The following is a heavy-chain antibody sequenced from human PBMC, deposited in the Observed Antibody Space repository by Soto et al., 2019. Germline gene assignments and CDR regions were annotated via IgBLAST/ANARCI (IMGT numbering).Heavy chain of an antibody. CDR1: GYSFTSLA. V-gene: IGHV1-3*01. J-gene: IGHJ6*02. CDR2: INAGNGNT. D-gene: IGHD1-7*01. CDR3: ASSSWAGTIFYYGMDV. Sequence: GASVKVSCKASGYSFTSLAMHWVRQAPGQRLEWMGWINAGNGNTRYSQNFQGRVTITRDTSASTAYMDLSSLRFEDTAVYFCASSSWAGTIFYYGMDVWGQGTTVTVSS.